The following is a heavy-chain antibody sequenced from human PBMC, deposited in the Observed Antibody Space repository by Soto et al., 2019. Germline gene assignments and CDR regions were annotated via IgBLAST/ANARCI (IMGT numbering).Heavy chain of an antibody. CDR2: FYHSWST. CDR1: GASISSTTRGNW. V-gene: IGHV4-4*02. D-gene: IGHD1-26*01. Sequence: QVQLQESGPGLVRPSGTLSLTCAVSGASISSTTRGNWWGCVCQPPGKGLEGIGEFYHSWSTNYNPSLKSRVTISVDKSKNQFSLKLSSVTAADTAFYYCARMVGATLVDFWGQGTLVTVSS. J-gene: IGHJ4*02. CDR3: ARMVGATLVDF.